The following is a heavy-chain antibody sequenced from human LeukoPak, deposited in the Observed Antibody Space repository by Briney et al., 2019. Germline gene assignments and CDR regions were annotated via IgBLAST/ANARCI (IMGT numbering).Heavy chain of an antibody. V-gene: IGHV4-59*01. CDR1: GGSISSYY. CDR3: ARAYNILTGYYDDAFDI. Sequence: SETLSLTCTVSGGSISSYYWSWIRQPPGKGLEWIGYIYYSGSTNYNPSLKGRVTISVDTSKNQFSLKLSSVTAADTAVYYCARAYNILTGYYDDAFDIWGQGTMVTVSS. D-gene: IGHD3-9*01. CDR2: IYYSGST. J-gene: IGHJ3*02.